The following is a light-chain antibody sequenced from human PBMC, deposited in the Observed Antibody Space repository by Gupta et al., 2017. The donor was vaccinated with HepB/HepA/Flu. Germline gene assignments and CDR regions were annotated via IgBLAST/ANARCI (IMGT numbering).Light chain of an antibody. J-gene: IGKJ1*01. CDR3: QQYNNWPKT. CDR1: QSVSSN. Sequence: EIVMTHPPATLSVSPGERAALSCRASQSVSSNLAWYQQKPGQAPRLLIYGASTRATGIPARFSGSGSGTEFTLTISSLQSEDFALYYCQQYNNWPKTFGQGTKLEIK. CDR2: GAS. V-gene: IGKV3-15*01.